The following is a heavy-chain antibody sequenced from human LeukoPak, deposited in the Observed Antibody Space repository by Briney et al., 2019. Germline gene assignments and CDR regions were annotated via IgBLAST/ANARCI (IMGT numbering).Heavy chain of an antibody. CDR3: AKSKGSSSGAFDI. CDR1: GFTFSSYA. V-gene: IGHV3-23*01. J-gene: IGHJ3*02. Sequence: GASLRLSCAASGFTFSSYAMSWVRQAPGKGLEWVSTISGSGDTTYFADSVKGRFTISRDNSKNTLYLQMNSLRVEDTAVYYCAKSKGSSSGAFDIWAKGQWSPSLQ. D-gene: IGHD2-2*01. CDR2: ISGSGDTT.